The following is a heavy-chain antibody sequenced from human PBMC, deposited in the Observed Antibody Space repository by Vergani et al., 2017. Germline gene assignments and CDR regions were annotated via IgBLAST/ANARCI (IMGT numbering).Heavy chain of an antibody. CDR3: ARVGSLKHDXSGYYRKRNPRPYGMDV. CDR1: GFTFSDYY. Sequence: QVQLVESGGGLVKPGGSLRLSCAASGFTFSDYYMSWIRQAPGKGLEWVSYISSSSSYTNYADSVKGRFTISRDNAKNSLYLQMNSLRAEDTAVYYCARVGSLKHDXSGYYRKRNPRPYGMDVWGQGTTVTVSS. D-gene: IGHD3-22*01. CDR2: ISSSSSYT. J-gene: IGHJ6*02. V-gene: IGHV3-11*05.